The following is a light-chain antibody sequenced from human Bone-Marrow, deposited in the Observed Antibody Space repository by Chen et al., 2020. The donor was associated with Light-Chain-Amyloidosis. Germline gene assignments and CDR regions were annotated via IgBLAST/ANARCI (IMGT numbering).Light chain of an antibody. J-gene: IGLJ3*02. CDR3: QVWDRSSDRPV. CDR1: NIGAAS. V-gene: IGLV3-21*02. CDR2: DDS. Sequence: SYVLTKPSSVSVASGQTATIACGGNNIGAASVHWYQQTPGQAPLLVVYDDSDRPSGTPERLSGSNSGNTAPLTIRRVEAGDEADYYCQVWDRSSDRPVFGGGTKLTVL.